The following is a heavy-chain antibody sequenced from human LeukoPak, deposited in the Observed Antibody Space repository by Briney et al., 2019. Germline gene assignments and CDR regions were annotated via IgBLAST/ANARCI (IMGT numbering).Heavy chain of an antibody. D-gene: IGHD3-22*01. J-gene: IGHJ4*02. Sequence: GESLKISCKGSGYSFTSYWIGWVRQMPGKGLKWMGIIYPGDSDTRYSPSFQGQVTISADKSISTAYLQWSSLKASDTAMYYCARRHYYDSSGYPYYFDYWGQGTLVTVSS. CDR1: GYSFTSYW. CDR3: ARRHYYDSSGYPYYFDY. V-gene: IGHV5-51*01. CDR2: IYPGDSDT.